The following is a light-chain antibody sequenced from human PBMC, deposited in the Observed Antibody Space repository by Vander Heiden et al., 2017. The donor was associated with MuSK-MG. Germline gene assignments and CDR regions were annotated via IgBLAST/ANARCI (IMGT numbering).Light chain of an antibody. J-gene: IGKJ5*01. CDR1: QDITNY. CDR2: DAS. CDR3: QQDDHLPSIT. V-gene: IGKV1-33*01. Sequence: DIQMTQSPSSLSASVGDRVTITCQASQDITNYLNWYQQKPGKAPKLLIYDASNLVTGVPSRFSGSGCGTDFTVTITSRQPEDIAPYYCQQDDHLPSITFGQGTRLEIK.